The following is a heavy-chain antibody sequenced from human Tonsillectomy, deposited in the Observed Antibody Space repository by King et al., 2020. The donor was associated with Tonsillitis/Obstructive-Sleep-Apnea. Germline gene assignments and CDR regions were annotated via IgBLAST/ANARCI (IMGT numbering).Heavy chain of an antibody. V-gene: IGHV3-23*04. D-gene: IGHD3-3*01. CDR1: GFTFSSYA. Sequence: VQLVESGGGLVHPGGSLRLSCAASGFTFSSYAMSWVRQAPGKGLDWVSAISGSGGSPYYADSVKGRFTISRDNSKNTLYLQMNRLRAEDTAVYYCAKDGTEGYDFWSGYYFVDYWGQGTLVTVSS. CDR2: ISGSGGSP. CDR3: AKDGTEGYDFWSGYYFVDY. J-gene: IGHJ4*02.